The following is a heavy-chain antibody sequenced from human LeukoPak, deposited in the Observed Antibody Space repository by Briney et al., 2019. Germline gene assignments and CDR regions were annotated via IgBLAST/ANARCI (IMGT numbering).Heavy chain of an antibody. CDR1: GYTFTSYD. J-gene: IGHJ5*02. D-gene: IGHD3-10*01. V-gene: IGHV1-8*03. CDR3: ARARAVVRGVRRNWFDP. CDR2: MNPNSGNT. Sequence: VASVKVSCKASGYTFTSYDINWVRQATGQGLEWMGWMNPNSGNTGYAQKFQGRVTITRNTSISTAYMELSSLRSEDTAVYYCARARAVVRGVRRNWFDPWGQGTLVTVSS.